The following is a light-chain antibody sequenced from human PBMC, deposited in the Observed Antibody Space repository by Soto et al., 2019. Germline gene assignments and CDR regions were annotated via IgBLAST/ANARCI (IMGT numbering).Light chain of an antibody. CDR1: ESKGIY. J-gene: IGKJ2*01. CDR2: DGS. CDR3: QQRYYWYT. V-gene: IGKV3-11*01. Sequence: EIVLTQSPATLSLSPGERTTLSCRTSESKGIYLGWYQQKPGQAPRLLIYDGSKRVTGIPTRFSGSGSGTDFTLTIISLEPEDSAVYYCQQRYYWYTLGQGTRLEI.